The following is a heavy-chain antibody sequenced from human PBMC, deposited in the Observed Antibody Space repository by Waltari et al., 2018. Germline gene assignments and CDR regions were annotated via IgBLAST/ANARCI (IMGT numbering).Heavy chain of an antibody. Sequence: QVQLQESGPGLVKPSETLSLTCTVSGGSISSHYWIWIRQPPGKGPEWIGYIYYSGSTNYNPSLKSRVTISVDTSKNQFSLKLSSVTAADTAVYYCARASGSYSYYYMDVWGKGTTVTVSS. CDR3: ARASGSYSYYYMDV. CDR2: IYYSGST. D-gene: IGHD1-26*01. J-gene: IGHJ6*03. V-gene: IGHV4-59*11. CDR1: GGSISSHY.